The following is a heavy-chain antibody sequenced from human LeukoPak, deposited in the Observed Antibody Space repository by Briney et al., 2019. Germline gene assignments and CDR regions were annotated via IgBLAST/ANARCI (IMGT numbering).Heavy chain of an antibody. V-gene: IGHV1-2*02. Sequence: ASVKVSCKASGYTFTGYYMHWVRQAPGQGREWMGWINPNSGGTNYAQKFQGRVTMTRDTSISTAYMELSRLRSDDTAVYYCARDAVDIVATIHNWFDPWGQGTLVTVSS. CDR3: ARDAVDIVATIHNWFDP. CDR2: INPNSGGT. D-gene: IGHD5-12*01. CDR1: GYTFTGYY. J-gene: IGHJ5*02.